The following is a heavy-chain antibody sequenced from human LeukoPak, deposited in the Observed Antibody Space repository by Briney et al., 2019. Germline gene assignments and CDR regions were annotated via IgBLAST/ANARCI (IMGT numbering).Heavy chain of an antibody. CDR1: GFTFSDDY. CDR3: ARERTTVRY. CDR2: ISSGGSTI. D-gene: IGHD4-17*01. V-gene: IGHV3-11*01. J-gene: IGHJ4*02. Sequence: GSLRLSCAASGFTFSDDYMCWIRQAPGKGPEWVSYISSGGSTIFYADSVKGRFTISRDNAKNSLFLQMNSLRAEDTAVYYCARERTTVRYWGQGTLVTVSS.